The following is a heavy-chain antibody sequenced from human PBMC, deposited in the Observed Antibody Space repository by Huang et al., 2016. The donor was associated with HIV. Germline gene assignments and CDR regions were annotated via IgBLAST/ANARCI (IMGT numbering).Heavy chain of an antibody. D-gene: IGHD6-13*01. CDR1: GGSLSGYS. Sequence: QVQLEQWGAGLLKPAETLSLTCAVYGGSLSGYSWNWIRQSPGKGLEWIGKINHNESTNYNPSLKRRVTISVDTSKNQFSLNLSSLTAADTAVYYCARGYGVDSSTFSIYYFDYWGQGTLVTVSS. CDR2: INHNEST. J-gene: IGHJ4*02. CDR3: ARGYGVDSSTFSIYYFDY. V-gene: IGHV4-34*01.